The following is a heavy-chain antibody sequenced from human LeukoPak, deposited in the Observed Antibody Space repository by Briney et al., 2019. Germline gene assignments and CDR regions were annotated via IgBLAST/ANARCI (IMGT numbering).Heavy chain of an antibody. V-gene: IGHV3-30*04. J-gene: IGHJ6*03. CDR2: ISYDGSNK. Sequence: GGSLGLSCAASGFTFSSYAMHWVRQAPGKGLEWVAVISYDGSNKYYADSVKGRFTISRDNSKNTLYLQMNSLRAEDTAVYYCAKARYDYYYYYMDVWGEGTTVTISS. CDR3: AKARYDYYYYYMDV. D-gene: IGHD3-16*01. CDR1: GFTFSSYA.